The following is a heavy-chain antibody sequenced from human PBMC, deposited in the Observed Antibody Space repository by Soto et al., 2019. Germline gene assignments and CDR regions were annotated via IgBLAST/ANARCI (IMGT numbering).Heavy chain of an antibody. CDR1: GYSFTSYW. J-gene: IGHJ4*02. V-gene: IGHV5-51*01. Sequence: PGESRKISWKRSGYSFTSYWIGWVRQVPGKGLEWMGIIYPGDSDTRYSPSFQGHVTISADKSISTAYLQWSSLKASDTAMYYSARHQSGRDIVVVNVDYCGQGHLVTVSS. CDR2: IYPGDSDT. D-gene: IGHD2-15*01. CDR3: ARHQSGRDIVVVNVDY.